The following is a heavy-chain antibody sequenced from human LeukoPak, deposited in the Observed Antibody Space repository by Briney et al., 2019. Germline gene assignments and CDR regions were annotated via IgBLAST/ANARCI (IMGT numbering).Heavy chain of an antibody. D-gene: IGHD6-13*01. CDR2: ISSSSSTI. Sequence: GGSLRLSCAASGFTFSSYAMSWVRQAPGKGLEWVSYISSSSSTIYYADSVKGRFTISRDNAKNSLYLQMNSLRAEDTAVYYCARGIAAAGLLFDYWGQGTLVTVSS. CDR1: GFTFSSYA. CDR3: ARGIAAAGLLFDY. V-gene: IGHV3-48*04. J-gene: IGHJ4*02.